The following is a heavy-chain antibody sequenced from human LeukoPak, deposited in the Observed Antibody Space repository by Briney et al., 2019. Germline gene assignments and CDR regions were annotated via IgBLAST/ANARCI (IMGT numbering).Heavy chain of an antibody. Sequence: GGSLRLSCAASEFSFSTYAMTWVRQAPGKGLEWVSTISVNGYGTHYADSVKGRFTISRDNSKNTLYLQVNSLRAEDTAMYYCARNILFTFDIWGQGTMVTVSS. J-gene: IGHJ3*02. D-gene: IGHD2/OR15-2a*01. V-gene: IGHV3-23*01. CDR2: ISVNGYGT. CDR3: ARNILFTFDI. CDR1: EFSFSTYA.